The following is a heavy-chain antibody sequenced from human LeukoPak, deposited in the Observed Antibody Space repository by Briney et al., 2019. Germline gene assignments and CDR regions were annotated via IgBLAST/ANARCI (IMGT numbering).Heavy chain of an antibody. D-gene: IGHD6-19*01. CDR1: GFTFSSYW. CDR3: ARAGGSGWYPVSGNWYFDL. J-gene: IGHJ2*01. V-gene: IGHV3-7*01. CDR2: IKQDGSEK. Sequence: PGGSLRLSCAASGFTFSSYWMSWVRQAPGKGLEWVANIKQDGSEKYYVDSVKGRFTISRDNAKNSLYLQMNSLRAEDTAVYYCARAGGSGWYPVSGNWYFDLWGRGTLVTVSS.